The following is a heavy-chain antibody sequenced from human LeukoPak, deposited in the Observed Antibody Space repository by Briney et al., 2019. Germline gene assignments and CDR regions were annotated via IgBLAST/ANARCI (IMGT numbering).Heavy chain of an antibody. J-gene: IGHJ4*02. D-gene: IGHD4-11*01. V-gene: IGHV5-51*01. CDR2: IDSGDSET. CDR3: ARQSYSNYAFDY. CDR1: GYSFTSYW. Sequence: GESLKISCKGSGYSFTSYWIGWVRQMPGKGLEWMGIIDSGDSETRYSPSFQGQVTISADKSTSTAYLQWSSLKASDTAMYYCARQSYSNYAFDYWGQGTLVTVSS.